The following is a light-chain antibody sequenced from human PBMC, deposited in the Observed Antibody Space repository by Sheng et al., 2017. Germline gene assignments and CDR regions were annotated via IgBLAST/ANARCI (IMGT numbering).Light chain of an antibody. CDR1: QSISTW. J-gene: IGKJ1*01. CDR3: QEHNGYSWT. V-gene: IGKV1-5*03. Sequence: DIQMTQSPSTLSASVGDRVTITCRASQSISTWLAWYQQKPGKTPNLLIYKASSLEGGVPSRFIGTGSGTEFTLTISSLQPDDFATYYCQEHNGYSWTFGQGTKVEI. CDR2: KAS.